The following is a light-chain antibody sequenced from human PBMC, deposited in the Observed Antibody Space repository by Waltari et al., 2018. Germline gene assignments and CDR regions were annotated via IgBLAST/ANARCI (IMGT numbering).Light chain of an antibody. CDR3: SSYTTDSTYV. J-gene: IGLJ1*01. Sequence: QSALTQPASVSGSPGQSITVSCPGTSNDVCTYNYVSWYQQHPGKVPKLMIYDVTKRPSGISYRFSGSKSGNTASLTISGLQAEDEADYYCSSYTTDSTYVFGTGTKVTVL. CDR1: SNDVCTYNY. CDR2: DVT. V-gene: IGLV2-14*03.